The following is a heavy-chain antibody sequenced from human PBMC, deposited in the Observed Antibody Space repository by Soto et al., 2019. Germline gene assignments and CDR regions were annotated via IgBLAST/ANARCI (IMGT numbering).Heavy chain of an antibody. CDR2: INHSGST. CDR1: GGSFSGYY. V-gene: IGHV4-34*01. CDR3: ARSGGGQKQQPPKYYYGMDV. Sequence: SETLSLTCAVYGGSFSGYYWSWIRQPPGKGLEWIGEINHSGSTNYNPSLKSRVTISVDTSKNQFSLKLSSVTAADTAVYYCARSGGGQKQQPPKYYYGMDVWGQGTTVTV. J-gene: IGHJ6*02. D-gene: IGHD6-13*01.